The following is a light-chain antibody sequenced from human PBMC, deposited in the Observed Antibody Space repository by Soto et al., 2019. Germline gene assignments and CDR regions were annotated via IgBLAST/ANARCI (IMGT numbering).Light chain of an antibody. CDR1: QSVSSN. CDR3: QQYNNWPQT. V-gene: IGKV3-15*01. J-gene: IGKJ1*01. CDR2: GAS. Sequence: EIVMTQSPATLSVSPVERATLSCRASQSVSSNLAWYQQKPGQAPRLLIYGASTRATGIPARFSGSGSGTEFTLTISSLQSEDFAVYYCQQYNNWPQTCGQGTKVDIK.